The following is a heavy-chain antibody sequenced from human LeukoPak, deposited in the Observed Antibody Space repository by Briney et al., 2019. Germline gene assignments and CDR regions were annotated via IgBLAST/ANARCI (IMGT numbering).Heavy chain of an antibody. Sequence: ASVTVSCKASGYTFTSYDINWVRQAPGQGLEWMGWMNPNSGNTGYAQKFQGRVTITRNTSISTAYMELSSLRSEDTAVYYCARGARIYSSSSGVDYWGQGTLVTVSS. CDR3: ARGARIYSSSSGVDY. J-gene: IGHJ4*02. CDR2: MNPNSGNT. CDR1: GYTFTSYD. V-gene: IGHV1-8*03. D-gene: IGHD6-6*01.